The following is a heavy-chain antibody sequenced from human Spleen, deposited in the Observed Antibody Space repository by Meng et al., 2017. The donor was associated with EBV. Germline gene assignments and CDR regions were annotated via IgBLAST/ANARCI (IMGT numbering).Heavy chain of an antibody. D-gene: IGHD4/OR15-4a*01. V-gene: IGHV4-39*07. CDR2: VYYSGNT. CDR3: ARDRRTMGSDY. J-gene: IGHJ4*01. CDR1: GVSITYSDYY. Sequence: QRPLQQSGPDLVRPSGPRSLTCTVSGVSITYSDYYWGWFRQPPGKGLEWIGNVYYSGNTNYNPSLKSRVTLSTDTSKNQFSLKFSSLTAADTAVYYCARDRRTMGSDYWGHGILVTVSS.